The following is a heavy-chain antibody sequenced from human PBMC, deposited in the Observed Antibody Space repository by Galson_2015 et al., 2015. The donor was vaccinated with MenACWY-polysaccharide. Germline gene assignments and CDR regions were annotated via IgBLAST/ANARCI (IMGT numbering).Heavy chain of an antibody. V-gene: IGHV2-5*02. J-gene: IGHJ4*02. CDR1: GFSLSTSGVG. D-gene: IGHD3-10*01. CDR2: IYWDDDK. CDR3: AHGGMVRGVRNFDY. Sequence: PALVKPTQTLTLTCTFSGFSLSTSGVGVGWIRQPPGKALEWLALIYWDDDKRYSPSLKSRLTITKDTSKNQVVLTMTNMDPVDTATYYCAHGGMVRGVRNFDYWGQGTLVTVSS.